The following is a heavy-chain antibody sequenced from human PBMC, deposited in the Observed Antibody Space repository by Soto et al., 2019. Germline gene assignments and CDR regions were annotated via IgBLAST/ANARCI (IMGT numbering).Heavy chain of an antibody. J-gene: IGHJ4*02. CDR2: INHSGST. Sequence: SETLSLTCAVYGGSFSGYYWSWIRQPPGKGLEWIGEINHSGSTNYNPSLKRRGTISVDTSKNQFSLKLSSVTGADTAVYYCARGQPYCTTGVCYVYFDYWGQGTLVTVSS. D-gene: IGHD2-8*01. CDR3: ARGQPYCTTGVCYVYFDY. CDR1: GGSFSGYY. V-gene: IGHV4-34*01.